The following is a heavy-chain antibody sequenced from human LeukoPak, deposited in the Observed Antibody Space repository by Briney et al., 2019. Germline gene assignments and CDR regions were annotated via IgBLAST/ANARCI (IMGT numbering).Heavy chain of an antibody. J-gene: IGHJ3*02. D-gene: IGHD3-22*01. CDR1: GFTFSDYY. V-gene: IGHV3-11*01. CDR2: ISSTGSTI. Sequence: GGSLRLSCAASGFTFSDYYMSWIRQAPGKGLEWVSYISSTGSTIYYADSVKSRFTISRDNAKNSLYLQMNSLRAEDTAVYYCARGRFYYDSSGCAFDIWGRGTMVTVSS. CDR3: ARGRFYYDSSGCAFDI.